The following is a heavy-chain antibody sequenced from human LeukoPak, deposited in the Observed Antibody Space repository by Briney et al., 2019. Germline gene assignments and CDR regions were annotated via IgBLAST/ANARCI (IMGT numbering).Heavy chain of an antibody. J-gene: IGHJ5*02. CDR3: ARESIRSGSLKWFDP. CDR1: GFIFSNYG. D-gene: IGHD3-3*01. V-gene: IGHV3-33*01. CDR2: IWYDGSNK. Sequence: PGGSLRLSCAASGFIFSNYGMHWVRQAPGKGLEWVAVIWYDGSNKYYADSVKGRFTISRDNSKKMLYLQMNSLRAEDTATYYCARESIRSGSLKWFDPWGQGTLVTASS.